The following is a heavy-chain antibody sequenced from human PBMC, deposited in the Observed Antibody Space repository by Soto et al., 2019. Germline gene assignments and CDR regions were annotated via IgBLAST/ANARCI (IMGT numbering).Heavy chain of an antibody. J-gene: IGHJ4*01. CDR2: LSSNGADT. V-gene: IGHV3-23*01. CDR1: GFTFDSTYSHA. CDR3: VSWVSAHFDY. D-gene: IGHD2-8*01. Sequence: WGSLRLSFAASGFTFDSTYSHAMSWVRQCPGKGPEWVSILSSNGADTHYAESVRGRLNISKDAARNTVHLHMRSLRDDDTATYFCVSWVSAHFDYWGHGIL.